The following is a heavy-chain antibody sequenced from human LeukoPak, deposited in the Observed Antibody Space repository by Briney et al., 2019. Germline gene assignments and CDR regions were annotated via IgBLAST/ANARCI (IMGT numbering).Heavy chain of an antibody. J-gene: IGHJ4*02. CDR3: ARVSIAAAEDY. Sequence: GGSLRLSCAASGVTFSSYSMNWVRQAPGKGLEWVSSVSSGIYIYYADSVKGRFTISRDNAKNSLYLQMNSLRAEDTAVYYCARVSIAAAEDYWGQGTLVTVS. D-gene: IGHD6-13*01. CDR1: GVTFSSYS. V-gene: IGHV3-21*01. CDR2: VSSGIYI.